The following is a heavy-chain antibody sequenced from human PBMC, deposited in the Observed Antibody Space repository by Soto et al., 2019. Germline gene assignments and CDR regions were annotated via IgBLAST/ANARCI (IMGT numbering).Heavy chain of an antibody. CDR1: GFTFSDSA. J-gene: IGHJ4*02. CDR2: IRNKGNNYAT. CDR3: TSRRDWTAVDPLDY. D-gene: IGHD5-18*01. Sequence: EVQLVESGGGLVQPGGSLKLSCAASGFTFSDSAMHWVRQASGKGLEWVGRIRNKGNNYATAYTASVKGRFTISRDDSXNTVYLKTTSLKVDDTAVYYCTSRRDWTAVDPLDYWGLGTLVTVSS. V-gene: IGHV3-73*02.